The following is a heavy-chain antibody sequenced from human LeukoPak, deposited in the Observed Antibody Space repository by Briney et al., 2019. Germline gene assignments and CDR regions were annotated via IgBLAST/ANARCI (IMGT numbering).Heavy chain of an antibody. CDR3: AKGTYYYDSRFDY. Sequence: PGRSLRLSCAASGFTFDDYAMHWVRQAPGKGLEWVSGIRWNSGSIGYADSVKGRFTISRDNAKNSLYLQMNSLRAEDMALYYCAKGTYYYDSRFDYWGQGTLVTVSS. J-gene: IGHJ4*02. V-gene: IGHV3-9*03. CDR2: IRWNSGSI. CDR1: GFTFDDYA. D-gene: IGHD3-22*01.